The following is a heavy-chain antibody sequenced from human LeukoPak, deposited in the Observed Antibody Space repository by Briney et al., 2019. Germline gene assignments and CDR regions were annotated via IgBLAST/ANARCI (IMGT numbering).Heavy chain of an antibody. CDR1: GFTFSDYY. CDR2: ISSSGSTI. CDR3: ARDLGSSSWYRAFDI. V-gene: IGHV3-11*04. J-gene: IGHJ3*02. Sequence: GGSLRLSCAASGFTFSDYYMSWIRQAPGKGLEWVSYISSSGSTIYYADSVKGRFTISRDNAKNSLYLQMNSLRAEDTAVYYCARDLGSSSWYRAFDIWGQGTMVTVSS. D-gene: IGHD6-13*01.